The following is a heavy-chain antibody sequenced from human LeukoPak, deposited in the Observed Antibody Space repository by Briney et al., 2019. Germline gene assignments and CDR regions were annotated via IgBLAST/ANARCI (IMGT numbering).Heavy chain of an antibody. J-gene: IGHJ4*02. CDR2: ISYDGSNN. CDR1: GFTFSSYG. CDR3: AKDFQRYCSGGSCYFDY. V-gene: IGHV3-30*18. D-gene: IGHD2-15*01. Sequence: GRPLRLSCAASGFTFSSYGKHWVRQAPGKGLEWVAVISYDGSNNYYADSVKGRFTISRDNSKNTLYLQMNSLRAEDTAVYYCAKDFQRYCSGGSCYFDYWGQGTLVTVSS.